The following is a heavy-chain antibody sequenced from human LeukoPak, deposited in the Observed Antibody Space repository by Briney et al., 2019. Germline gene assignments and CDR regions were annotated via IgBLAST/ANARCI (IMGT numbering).Heavy chain of an antibody. CDR3: ATTGTNLTAYYDILTGVGMDV. CDR2: INPNSGGT. Sequence: ASVKVSCKASGYTFTGYYMHWVRQAPGQGLEWMGWINPNSGGTNYAQKFQGWVTMTRDTSISTAYMELSRLRSDDTAVYYCATTGTNLTAYYDILTGVGMDVWGQGTTVTVSS. V-gene: IGHV1-2*04. J-gene: IGHJ6*02. CDR1: GYTFTGYY. D-gene: IGHD3-9*01.